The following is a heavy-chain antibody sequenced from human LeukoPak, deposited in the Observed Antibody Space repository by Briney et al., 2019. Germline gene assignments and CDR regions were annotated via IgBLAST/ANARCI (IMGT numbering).Heavy chain of an antibody. CDR1: GGSISSYY. Sequence: SETLSLTCTVSGGSISSYYWSWIRQPPGKGLEWIGEINHSGSTNYNPSLKSRVTISVDTSKNQFSLKLSSVTAADTAVYYCARDWVPATAIHLNWFDPWGQGTLVTVSS. CDR2: INHSGST. V-gene: IGHV4-34*01. D-gene: IGHD2-21*02. J-gene: IGHJ5*02. CDR3: ARDWVPATAIHLNWFDP.